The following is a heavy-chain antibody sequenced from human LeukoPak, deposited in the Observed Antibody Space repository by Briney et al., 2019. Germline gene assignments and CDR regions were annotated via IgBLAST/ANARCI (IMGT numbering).Heavy chain of an antibody. CDR2: IKQDGSEK. Sequence: GGSLRLSCEVSGFTFSSYWMSWVRQAPGKGLEWVANIKQDGSEKYYVDSVKGRFTISRDNAKNSLYLQMNSLRAEDTAVYYCARHPYSSGSLFDYWGQGTLVTVSS. J-gene: IGHJ4*02. V-gene: IGHV3-7*01. D-gene: IGHD6-19*01. CDR1: GFTFSSYW. CDR3: ARHPYSSGSLFDY.